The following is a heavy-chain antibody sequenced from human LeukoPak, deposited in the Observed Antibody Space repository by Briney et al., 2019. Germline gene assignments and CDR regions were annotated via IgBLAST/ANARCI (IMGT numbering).Heavy chain of an antibody. Sequence: PGGSLRLSCAASEFTFNNHDMHWVRQAPGKGLEWLSHISSDGNAESHADAPRGRFALSRDNAKNSLFLLISDLRVEDTAVYYCARDTVNGPFVTSLDLWGQGALVTVSS. J-gene: IGHJ4*02. D-gene: IGHD2-8*01. CDR1: EFTFNNHD. CDR2: ISSDGNAE. CDR3: ARDTVNGPFVTSLDL. V-gene: IGHV3-48*03.